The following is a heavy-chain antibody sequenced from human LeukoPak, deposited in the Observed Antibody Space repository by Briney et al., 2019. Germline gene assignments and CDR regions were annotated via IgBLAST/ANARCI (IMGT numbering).Heavy chain of an antibody. CDR2: IGYRGGSI. CDR3: AKAVAGSFGY. Sequence: GGSLRLSCAASGFTFSNYAMSWVRQAPGKGLEWVSIIGYRGGSIYYAHSVQGRFTISRDNSKNTLSLQMDGLRPEDTAVYYCAKAVAGSFGYWGQGTLVTVSS. CDR1: GFTFSNYA. V-gene: IGHV3-23*01. D-gene: IGHD6-19*01. J-gene: IGHJ4*02.